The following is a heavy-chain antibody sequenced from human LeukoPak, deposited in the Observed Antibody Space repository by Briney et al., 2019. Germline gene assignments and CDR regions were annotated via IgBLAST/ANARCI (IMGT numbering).Heavy chain of an antibody. J-gene: IGHJ6*03. CDR2: ISSSSSYI. Sequence: GGSLRLSCAASGFTFSSYSMSWVRQAPGKGLEWVSSISSSSSYIYYADSVKGRFTISRDNAKNSLYLQMNSLRAEDTAVYYCARGQTHYYYYMDVWGKGTTVTVSS. CDR1: GFTFSSYS. CDR3: ARGQTHYYYYMDV. V-gene: IGHV3-21*01.